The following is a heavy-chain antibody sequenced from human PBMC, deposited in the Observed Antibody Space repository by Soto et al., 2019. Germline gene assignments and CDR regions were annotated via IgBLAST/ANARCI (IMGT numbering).Heavy chain of an antibody. CDR1: GFTFRNYG. Sequence: GGSLRLSCAASGFTFRNYGMNWVRQAPGKGLEWVSYIGIGSSTKYYADSVKGRFTISRDNAKNSLYLQMNSLRAEDTAVYYCARDQLYYNDISGRPLNAFDVRGQGTMDTV. CDR3: ARDQLYYNDISGRPLNAFDV. D-gene: IGHD3-22*01. CDR2: IGIGSSTK. J-gene: IGHJ3*01. V-gene: IGHV3-48*01.